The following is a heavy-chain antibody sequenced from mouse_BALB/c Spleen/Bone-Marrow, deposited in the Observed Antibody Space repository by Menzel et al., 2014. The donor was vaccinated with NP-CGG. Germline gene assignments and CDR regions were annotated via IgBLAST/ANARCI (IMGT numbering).Heavy chain of an antibody. Sequence: DVKLQESGAELVKPGASVKLSCTAPGFNIKDTYMHWVKQRPEQGLEWIGRIDPANGNTKYDPKFQGKATITADTSSNTAYLQLSSLTSEDTAVYYCAKYYYGNSLFAYWGQGTLVTVSA. D-gene: IGHD1-1*01. CDR3: AKYYYGNSLFAY. CDR1: GFNIKDTY. CDR2: IDPANGNT. V-gene: IGHV14-3*02. J-gene: IGHJ3*01.